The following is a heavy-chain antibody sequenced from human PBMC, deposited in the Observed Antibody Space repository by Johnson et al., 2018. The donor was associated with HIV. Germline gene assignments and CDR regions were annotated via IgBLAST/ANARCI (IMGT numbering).Heavy chain of an antibody. V-gene: IGHV3-66*02. CDR2: IYSGGST. D-gene: IGHD3-3*01. CDR1: GITVGTNY. J-gene: IGHJ3*02. Sequence: VESGGGLVQPGRSLKLSCAASGITVGTNYMSWVRQAPGKGLEWVSVIYSGGSTYYADSVKGRFTISRDNSKNTLYLQMNSLRAEDTAVYYCERGSYNFWSGEREAFDIWGQGTMVTVSS. CDR3: ERGSYNFWSGEREAFDI.